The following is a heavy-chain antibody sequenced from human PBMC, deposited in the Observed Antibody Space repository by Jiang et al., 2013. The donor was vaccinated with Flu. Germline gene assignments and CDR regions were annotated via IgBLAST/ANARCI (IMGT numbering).Heavy chain of an antibody. CDR3: ARDLYYDILTGYYPLGY. V-gene: IGHV1-18*01. D-gene: IGHD3-9*01. Sequence: GAEVKKPGASVKVSCKASGYTFTSYGISWVRQAPGQGLEWMGWISAYNGNTNYAQKLQGRVTMTTDTSTSTAYMELRSLGSDDTAVYYCARDLYYDILTGYYPLGYWGQGTLVTVSS. J-gene: IGHJ4*02. CDR2: ISAYNGNT. CDR1: GYTFTSYG.